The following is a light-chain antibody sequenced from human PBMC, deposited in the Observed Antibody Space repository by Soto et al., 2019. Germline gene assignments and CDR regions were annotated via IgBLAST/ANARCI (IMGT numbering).Light chain of an antibody. CDR3: QKYNSAPWT. Sequence: DIQMTQSPSSLSASVGDRVTITCRASQGMSNYLAWYQQKPGKVPKLLIYAASTLQSGVPSRFSGSRSGTDFALTISSLQPEDVATYYCQKYNSAPWTFGQGTKVEIK. CDR1: QGMSNY. CDR2: AAS. J-gene: IGKJ1*01. V-gene: IGKV1-27*01.